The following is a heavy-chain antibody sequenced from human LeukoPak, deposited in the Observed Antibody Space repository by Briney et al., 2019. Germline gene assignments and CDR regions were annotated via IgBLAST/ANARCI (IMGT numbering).Heavy chain of an antibody. J-gene: IGHJ4*02. V-gene: IGHV3-43*02. D-gene: IGHD2-2*01. CDR2: IGGAGGST. Sequence: PGGSLRLSCAPSRVTLEDYAMHSVRQAPGKRLELVSLIGGAGGSTNYADSVKGRFTMSRHNSKTSLSLQMNSLSTKDTAFYYCTTYAYCTSANCNRHFDNLVQGSQVTVSS. CDR3: TTYAYCTSANCNRHFDN. CDR1: RVTLEDYA.